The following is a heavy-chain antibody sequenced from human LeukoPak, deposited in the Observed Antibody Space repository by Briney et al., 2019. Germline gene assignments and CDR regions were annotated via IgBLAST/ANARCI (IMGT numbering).Heavy chain of an antibody. Sequence: SETLSLTCTVSGDSVRSSSYFWAWIRQPPGKGLEWIANIYYSGSTYYNPSLKSRVTISVDTSKNQFSLKLSSVTAADTAVYYCARAEFVLMVYAIAWFDPWGQGTLVTVSS. CDR2: IYYSGST. J-gene: IGHJ5*02. D-gene: IGHD2-8*01. CDR3: ARAEFVLMVYAIAWFDP. V-gene: IGHV4-39*07. CDR1: GDSVRSSSYF.